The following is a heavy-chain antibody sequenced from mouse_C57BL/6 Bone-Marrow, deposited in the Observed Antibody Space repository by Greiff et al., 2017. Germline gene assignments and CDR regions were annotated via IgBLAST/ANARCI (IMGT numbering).Heavy chain of an antibody. J-gene: IGHJ1*03. CDR2: IYPRSGNT. CDR3: ARQSGTGWYFDV. Sequence: VQLQQSGAELARPGASVKLSCKASGYTFTSYGISWVKQRTGQGLEWIGEIYPRSGNTYYNEKFKGKATLTADKSSSTAYMALRSLTSEDSAVYFCARQSGTGWYFDVWGTGTTVTVSS. D-gene: IGHD4-1*01. CDR1: GYTFTSYG. V-gene: IGHV1-81*01.